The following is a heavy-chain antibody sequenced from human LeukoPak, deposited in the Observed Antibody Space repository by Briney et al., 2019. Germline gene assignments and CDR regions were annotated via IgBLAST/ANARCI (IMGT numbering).Heavy chain of an antibody. CDR3: AKDVLLDIVVVPAAISYAFDI. CDR2: ISGSGGST. V-gene: IGHV3-23*01. CDR1: GFTFSSYA. Sequence: PGGSLRLSCAASGFTFSSYAMSWVRQAPGKGLEWVSAISGSGGSTHYADSVKGRFTISRDNSKNTLYLQMNSLRAEDTAVYYCAKDVLLDIVVVPAAISYAFDIWGQGTMVTVSS. J-gene: IGHJ3*02. D-gene: IGHD2-2*01.